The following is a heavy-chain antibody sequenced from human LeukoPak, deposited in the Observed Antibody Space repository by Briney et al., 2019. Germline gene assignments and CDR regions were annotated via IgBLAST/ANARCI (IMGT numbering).Heavy chain of an antibody. V-gene: IGHV3-74*01. CDR2: INSDGSST. D-gene: IGHD1-1*01. CDR1: GFTFSSYW. Sequence: GGSLRLSCAASGFTFSSYWMHWVRQAPGKGLVWVPRINSDGSSTSYADSVKGRFTISRDNAKNPLYLQMNSLRAEDTAVYYCARNWNAESAFDYWGQGTLVTVSS. J-gene: IGHJ4*02. CDR3: ARNWNAESAFDY.